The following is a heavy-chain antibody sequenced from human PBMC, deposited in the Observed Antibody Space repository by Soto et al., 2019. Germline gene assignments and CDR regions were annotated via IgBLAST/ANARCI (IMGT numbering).Heavy chain of an antibody. CDR2: LTADSDDT. V-gene: IGHV3-23*01. J-gene: IGHJ4*02. Sequence: EVQLLESGGTLVQPGGSLRLSCVASGFTFSTHTMNWVRQAPGKRLEGVSRLTADSDDTSYADSIKGRFTISRDNSKNTLYLQINSLRAEDTAIYYCAKGLDRASLDFWGQGALVTVSS. CDR3: AKGLDRASLDF. CDR1: GFTFSTHT. D-gene: IGHD1-1*01.